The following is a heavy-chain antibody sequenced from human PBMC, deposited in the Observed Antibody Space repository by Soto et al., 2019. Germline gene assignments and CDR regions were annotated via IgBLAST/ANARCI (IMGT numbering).Heavy chain of an antibody. Sequence: EVQLLESGGGLVQPGGSLRLSCAASGFTFTTYAMTWVRQAPGKGLEWVSAINSAGTTYYADSVKGRFTISRDNAKNTQYLQMNGLRAEDTAVYYCAKDWYEDYWGQGTLVTVSS. J-gene: IGHJ4*02. D-gene: IGHD6-13*01. CDR3: AKDWYEDY. CDR1: GFTFTTYA. V-gene: IGHV3-23*01. CDR2: INSAGTT.